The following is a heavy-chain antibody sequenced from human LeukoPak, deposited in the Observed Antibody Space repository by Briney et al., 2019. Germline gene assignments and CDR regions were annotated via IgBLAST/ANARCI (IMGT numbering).Heavy chain of an antibody. CDR1: GFTFSSYS. CDR3: ARLSSGWSVGDY. J-gene: IGHJ4*02. Sequence: SGGSLRLSCAASGFTFSSYSMNWVRQAPGKGLEWVSSISSSSSYIYYADSVKGRFTISRDNAKNSLYLQMYSLRAEDTAVYYCARLSSGWSVGDYWGQGTLVTVSS. CDR2: ISSSSSYI. D-gene: IGHD6-19*01. V-gene: IGHV3-21*01.